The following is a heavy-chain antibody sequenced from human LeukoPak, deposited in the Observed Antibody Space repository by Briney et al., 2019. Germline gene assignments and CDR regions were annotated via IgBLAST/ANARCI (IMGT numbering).Heavy chain of an antibody. CDR1: GFTVSSKY. V-gene: IGHV3-53*01. D-gene: IGHD2-2*01. J-gene: IGHJ4*02. CDR3: ARGCSSTSCYGFDY. CDR2: IYSGGST. Sequence: PGGSLRLSCAASGFTVSSKYMRWFRQDPGGGVVWGSVIYSGGSTYYADSVKGRFTISRDNSKNTLYLQMNSLRAEDTAVHYCARGCSSTSCYGFDYWGQGTLVTVSS.